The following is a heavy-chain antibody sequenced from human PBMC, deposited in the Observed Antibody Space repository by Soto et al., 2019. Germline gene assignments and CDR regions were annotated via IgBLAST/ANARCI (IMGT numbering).Heavy chain of an antibody. J-gene: IGHJ4*02. Sequence: GGSLRLSCAASGFTYSRYPMSWVRQAPGKGLEWVSTISGSAGNTYHADSVKGRFTISRDNSNNTLYLQMNSLRAEDTALYYCAKVQFFYFDFWGQGTRVTVSS. CDR1: GFTYSRYP. V-gene: IGHV3-23*01. CDR3: AKVQFFYFDF. CDR2: ISGSAGNT. D-gene: IGHD3-3*01.